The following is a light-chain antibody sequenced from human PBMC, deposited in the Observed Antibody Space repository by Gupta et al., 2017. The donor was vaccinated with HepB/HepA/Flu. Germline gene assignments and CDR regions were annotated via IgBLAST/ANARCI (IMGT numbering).Light chain of an antibody. Sequence: IVLTQSPGTLSLSPGDTATLSCRASQSVSSNYLAWYQQKPGQAPRLLIYGASSRATGIPDRFSGSGSETDFALTISRLEPEDFAVYYCHQYCNSPQTFGQGTEVEIE. CDR1: QSVSSNY. CDR2: GAS. J-gene: IGKJ1*01. CDR3: HQYCNSPQT. V-gene: IGKV3-20*01.